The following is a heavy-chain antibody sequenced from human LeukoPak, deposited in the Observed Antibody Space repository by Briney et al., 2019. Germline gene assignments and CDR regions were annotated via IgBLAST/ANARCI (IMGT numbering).Heavy chain of an antibody. Sequence: GGSLRLSCAASGFTFSSYGMHWVRQAPGKGLEWVAFIRYDGSNKYYADSVKGRFTISRDNSKNTLYLQMNSLRAEDTAVYYCARERHGSGYGQAGWFDPWGQGTLVTVSS. V-gene: IGHV3-30*02. D-gene: IGHD3-22*01. CDR2: IRYDGSNK. J-gene: IGHJ5*02. CDR1: GFTFSSYG. CDR3: ARERHGSGYGQAGWFDP.